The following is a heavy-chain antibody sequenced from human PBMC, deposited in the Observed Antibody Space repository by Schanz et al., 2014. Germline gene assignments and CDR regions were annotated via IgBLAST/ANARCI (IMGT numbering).Heavy chain of an antibody. CDR3: ARDGDRFYHNYYMDV. J-gene: IGHJ6*03. V-gene: IGHV3-66*01. Sequence: VQLVESGGGLVKPGGSLRLSCAASGFTVSSNHMSWVRQAPGKGLEWVSVIYSGIGAYYADSVKDRFTVSRDNSKNTLYLQMNSLRAEDTAVYYCARDGDRFYHNYYMDVWGKGTTVTVSS. CDR1: GFTVSSNH. D-gene: IGHD4-17*01. CDR2: IYSGIGA.